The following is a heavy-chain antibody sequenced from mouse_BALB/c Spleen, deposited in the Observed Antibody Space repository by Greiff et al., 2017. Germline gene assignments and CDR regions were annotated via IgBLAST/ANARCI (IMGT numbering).Heavy chain of an antibody. CDR3: ARDGKVRREGLAY. D-gene: IGHD2-14*01. J-gene: IGHJ3*01. CDR2: ISYDGSN. Sequence: EVKLMESGPGLVKPSQSLSLTCSVTGYSITSGYYWNWIRQFPGNKLEWMGYISYDGSNNYNPSLKNRISITRDTSKNQFFLKLNSVTTEDTATYYCARDGKVRREGLAYWGQGTLVTVSA. CDR1: GYSITSGYY. V-gene: IGHV3-6*02.